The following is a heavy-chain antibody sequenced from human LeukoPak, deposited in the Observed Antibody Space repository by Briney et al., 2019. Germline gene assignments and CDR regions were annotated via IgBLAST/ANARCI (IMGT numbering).Heavy chain of an antibody. CDR1: GGSISSYY. V-gene: IGHV4-59*01. CDR3: ARDRGVTTPFDY. D-gene: IGHD4-17*01. J-gene: IGHJ4*02. CDR2: IYYSGST. Sequence: PSETLSLTRTVSGGSISSYYWSWIRQPPGKGLEWIGYIYYSGSTNYNPSLKSRVTISVDTSKNQFSLKLNSVTAADTAVYYCARDRGVTTPFDYWGQGTLVTVSS.